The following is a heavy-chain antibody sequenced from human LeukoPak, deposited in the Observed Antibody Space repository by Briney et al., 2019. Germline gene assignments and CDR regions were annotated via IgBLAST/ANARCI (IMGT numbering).Heavy chain of an antibody. Sequence: ASVKVSCKASGYTFTSYDINWVRQATGQGLEWMGWMNPNSGNTGYAQKFQGRVTMTRNTSIGTAYMELSSLRSEDTAVYYCARERGDTAMVTGHYYYYYYMDVWGKGTTVTVSS. V-gene: IGHV1-8*01. J-gene: IGHJ6*03. CDR1: GYTFTSYD. CDR2: MNPNSGNT. CDR3: ARERGDTAMVTGHYYYYYYMDV. D-gene: IGHD5-18*01.